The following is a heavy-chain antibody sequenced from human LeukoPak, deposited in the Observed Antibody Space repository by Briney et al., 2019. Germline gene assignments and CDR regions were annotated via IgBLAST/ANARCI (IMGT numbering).Heavy chain of an antibody. CDR1: GYTFTCYY. D-gene: IGHD3-9*01. CDR3: ARSERYYYDILTGYREFDY. Sequence: ASVKVSCKASGYTFTCYYMHWVRQAPGQGLEWMGWINPNSGGTNYAQKFQGRVTMTRDTSISTAYMELSRLRSEDTAVYYCARSERYYYDILTGYREFDYWGQGTLVTVSS. CDR2: INPNSGGT. J-gene: IGHJ4*02. V-gene: IGHV1-2*02.